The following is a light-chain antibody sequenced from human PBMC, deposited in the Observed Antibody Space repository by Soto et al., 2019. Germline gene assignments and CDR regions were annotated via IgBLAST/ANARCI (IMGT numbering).Light chain of an antibody. CDR3: QHYNSYSEA. V-gene: IGKV1-5*03. J-gene: IGKJ1*01. CDR2: KAS. CDR1: QTISSW. Sequence: DIQMTQSPSTLSGSVGDRVTTTCRASQTISSWLAWYQQEPGKAPKLLIYKASTLKSGVPSRFSGSGSGTEFTLTISSLQPDDFATYYCQHYNSYSEAFGQGTKVDI.